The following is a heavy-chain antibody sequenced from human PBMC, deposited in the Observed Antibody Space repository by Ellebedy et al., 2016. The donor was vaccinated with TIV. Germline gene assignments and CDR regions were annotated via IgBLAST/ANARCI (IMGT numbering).Heavy chain of an antibody. D-gene: IGHD3-10*01. CDR3: AHATVRA. Sequence: GGSLRLXXAASGFTFSNFWMSWVRQAPGKGLEYAASIKQDGNEKYYVDSVKGRFTISRDNAKNSLYLQMNSLRAEDTAVYYCAHATVRAWGQGTLVTVSS. V-gene: IGHV3-7*01. CDR1: GFTFSNFW. J-gene: IGHJ5*02. CDR2: IKQDGNEK.